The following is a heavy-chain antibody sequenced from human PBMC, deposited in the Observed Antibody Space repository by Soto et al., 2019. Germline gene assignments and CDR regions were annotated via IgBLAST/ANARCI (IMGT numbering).Heavy chain of an antibody. V-gene: IGHV3-30*18. Sequence: QVQLVESGGGVVQPGRSLRLSCVASGFTFSSYAMHWVRQAPGKALEWVAIMSYDGNNQYYADSVKGRFTISRDNFKNTIYMQMNSLRAEDTAVYYCAKALGELSPESFDYWGQGILVTVSS. CDR2: MSYDGNNQ. D-gene: IGHD3-16*02. CDR3: AKALGELSPESFDY. J-gene: IGHJ4*02. CDR1: GFTFSSYA.